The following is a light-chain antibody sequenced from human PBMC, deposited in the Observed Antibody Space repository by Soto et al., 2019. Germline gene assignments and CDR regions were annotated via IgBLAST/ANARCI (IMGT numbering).Light chain of an antibody. CDR2: EAS. CDR1: QSISSW. Sequence: DRVTITCRASQSISSWLAWYQQKPGKAPKLLIYEASTLKSGVPSRFSGSGSGTEFTLTISSLQPDDFATYYCQHYNSYSEAFGQGTKLDI. J-gene: IGKJ1*01. V-gene: IGKV1-5*03. CDR3: QHYNSYSEA.